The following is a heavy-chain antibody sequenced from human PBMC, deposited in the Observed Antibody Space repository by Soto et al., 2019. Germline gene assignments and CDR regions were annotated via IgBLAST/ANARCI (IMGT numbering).Heavy chain of an antibody. CDR3: ARDSGWYAQPRYYSYGMDV. J-gene: IGHJ6*02. CDR2: ISSSSSYI. V-gene: IGHV3-21*01. D-gene: IGHD6-19*01. CDR1: GFTFSSYS. Sequence: EVQLVESGGGLVKPGGSLRLSCAASGFTFSSYSMNWVRQAPGKGLEWVSSISSSSSYIYYADSVKGRFTISRDNAKNSLYLQMNRLRAEDTAVYCCARDSGWYAQPRYYSYGMDVWGQGTTVTVSS.